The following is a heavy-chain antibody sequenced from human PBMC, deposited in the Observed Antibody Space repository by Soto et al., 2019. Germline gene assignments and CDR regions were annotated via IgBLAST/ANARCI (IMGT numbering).Heavy chain of an antibody. Sequence: GASVKVSCKASGDTLSNYAISWVRQAPGQGLEWMGGIIPILAILKYAQRFQGRVTITADESTGTANMELSSLRSGDTAIYYCASRVYGGKSWFFDFWGQGTMVKVSS. J-gene: IGHJ4*02. CDR3: ASRVYGGKSWFFDF. CDR1: GDTLSNYA. D-gene: IGHD2-15*01. V-gene: IGHV1-69*13. CDR2: IIPILAIL.